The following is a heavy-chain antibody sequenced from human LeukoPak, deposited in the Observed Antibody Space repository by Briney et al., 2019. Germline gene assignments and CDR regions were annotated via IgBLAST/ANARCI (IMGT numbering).Heavy chain of an antibody. V-gene: IGHV3-74*01. CDR2: INSDGSST. J-gene: IGHJ4*02. Sequence: GGSLRLSCAASGFTFSSYWMHWVRQAPGKGLMWVSRINSDGSSTSYADSVKGRVTISRDNAKNTLYLQMNSLRAGDTAVYYCAGDGGLERYFDYWGQGTLVTVSS. CDR1: GFTFSSYW. CDR3: AGDGGLERYFDY. D-gene: IGHD1-1*01.